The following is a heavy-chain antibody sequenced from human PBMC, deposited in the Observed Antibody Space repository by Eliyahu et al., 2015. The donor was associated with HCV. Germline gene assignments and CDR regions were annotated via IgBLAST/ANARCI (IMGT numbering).Heavy chain of an antibody. CDR3: ARNSPPNAVYSFDY. J-gene: IGHJ4*02. CDR1: GGSFSGYY. Sequence: QVQLQQWGAGLLKPSETLSLTCAVYGGSFSGYYWSWIRQPPEKGLEWIGEINHSGSTNYNPSLKSRVTISVDTSKNQFSLKLSSVTAADTAVYYCARNSPPNAVYSFDYWGQGTLVTVSS. V-gene: IGHV4-34*01. D-gene: IGHD4-23*01. CDR2: INHSGST.